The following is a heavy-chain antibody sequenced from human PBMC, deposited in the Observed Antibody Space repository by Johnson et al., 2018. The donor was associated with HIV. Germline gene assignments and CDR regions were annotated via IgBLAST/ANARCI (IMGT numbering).Heavy chain of an antibody. J-gene: IGHJ3*02. CDR3: ARDRKWVGARSGDAFDI. Sequence: VQFVESGGGLVQPGGSLRLSCVASGFTFSSYWMHWVRQAPGKGLVWVSRINSDGSSTTYADSVKGRFTISRDNAKNTLYLQMNSLRAEDTAVFYCARDRKWVGARSGDAFDIWGQGTMVTVSS. CDR2: INSDGSST. V-gene: IGHV3-74*01. D-gene: IGHD2-15*01. CDR1: GFTFSSYW.